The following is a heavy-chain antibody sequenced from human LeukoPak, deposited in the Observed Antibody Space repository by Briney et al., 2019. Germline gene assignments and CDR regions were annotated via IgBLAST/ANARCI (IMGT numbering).Heavy chain of an antibody. D-gene: IGHD6-19*01. CDR2: ISYDGSNK. Sequence: GGSLRLSCAASGFTFSSYAMHWVRQAPGKGLEWVAVISYDGSNKYYADSVKGRFTISRDNSKNTLYLQMNSLRAEDTAIYFCANKHPPLAGLRGPLDYWGQGTLVTVSS. V-gene: IGHV3-30*04. CDR3: ANKHPPLAGLRGPLDY. CDR1: GFTFSSYA. J-gene: IGHJ4*02.